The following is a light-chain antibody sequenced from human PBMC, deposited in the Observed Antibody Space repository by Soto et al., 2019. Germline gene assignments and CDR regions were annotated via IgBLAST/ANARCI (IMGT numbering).Light chain of an antibody. CDR1: SSDVGTYNR. CDR3: SSFTSSNTYV. V-gene: IGLV2-18*02. J-gene: IGLJ1*01. Sequence: QSALTQPPSVSGSPGQSVAISCTGTSSDVGTYNRVSWYQQPPGTAPKLMIYDVTNRPSGVPDRFSGSKSGNTASLTISGLQAEDEADNYCSSFTSSNTYVFGTETKVTVL. CDR2: DVT.